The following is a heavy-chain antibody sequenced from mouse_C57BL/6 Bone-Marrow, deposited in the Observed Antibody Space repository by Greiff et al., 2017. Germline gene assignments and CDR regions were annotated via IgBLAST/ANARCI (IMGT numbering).Heavy chain of an antibody. Sequence: QVQLKQSGAELVKPGASVKMSCKASGYTFTTYPIEWMKQNHGKSLEWIGNFHPYSDDTKYTEKFKGKATLSVEKSSSTVYLELSRLKSDDSAVXYCGRGGNYGGYYFDYWGQGTTLTVSS. CDR1: GYTFTTYP. CDR3: GRGGNYGGYYFDY. CDR2: FHPYSDDT. V-gene: IGHV1-47*01. J-gene: IGHJ2*01. D-gene: IGHD2-1*01.